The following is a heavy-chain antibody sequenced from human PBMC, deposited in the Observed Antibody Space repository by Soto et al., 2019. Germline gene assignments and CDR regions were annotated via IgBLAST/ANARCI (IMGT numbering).Heavy chain of an antibody. D-gene: IGHD3-22*01. V-gene: IGHV3-15*01. Sequence: GGSLRLSCAASGFTFSNAWMSWVRQAPGKGLEWVGRIKSKTDGGTTDYAAPVKGRFTISRDDSKNTLYLQMNSLKTEDTAVYYCTTGLSPHYYYDSSGYDFDYWGQGTLVTVSS. CDR2: IKSKTDGGTT. CDR3: TTGLSPHYYYDSSGYDFDY. CDR1: GFTFSNAW. J-gene: IGHJ4*02.